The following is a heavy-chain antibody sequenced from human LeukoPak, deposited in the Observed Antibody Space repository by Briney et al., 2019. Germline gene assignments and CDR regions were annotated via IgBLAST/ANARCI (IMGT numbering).Heavy chain of an antibody. Sequence: SETLSLTRTVSGGSIRSSSSSWGWVRQPPGKGLEWIGSSDYSGSTNYKASLRSRVTISVDTSKNQFFLKVTSVTAADTAVYYCARLRTGDYGDYFDYWGQRTLVTVSS. CDR1: GGSIRSSSSS. V-gene: IGHV4-39*01. CDR2: SDYSGST. D-gene: IGHD4-17*01. CDR3: ARLRTGDYGDYFDY. J-gene: IGHJ4*02.